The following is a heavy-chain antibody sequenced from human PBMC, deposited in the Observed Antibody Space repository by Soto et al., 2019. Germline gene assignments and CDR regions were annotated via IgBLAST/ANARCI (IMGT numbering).Heavy chain of an antibody. Sequence: ASVKVSCKASGYTFTGYYMHWVRQAPGQGLEWMGWINPNSGGTNYAQKFQGRVTMTRDTSISTAYMELSSLRSEDTAVYYCARDRGYFDWLLSFDYWGQGTLVTVSS. D-gene: IGHD3-9*01. V-gene: IGHV1-2*02. CDR2: INPNSGGT. CDR3: ARDRGYFDWLLSFDY. J-gene: IGHJ4*02. CDR1: GYTFTGYY.